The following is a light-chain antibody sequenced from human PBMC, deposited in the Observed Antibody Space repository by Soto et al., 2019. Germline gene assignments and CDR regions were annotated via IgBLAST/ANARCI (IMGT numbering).Light chain of an antibody. V-gene: IGLV2-18*01. CDR1: SGDVGGYTF. CDR2: EAR. Sequence: QSALTQPRSVSGSPGQSVTISCVGGSGDVGGYTFVSWYQQPPGTAPKLIIYEARNRPSGVPDRFSGSKSGNTASLTISGLQAADEADYYCSLYTSENTYVFGTGTKVTVL. J-gene: IGLJ1*01. CDR3: SLYTSENTYV.